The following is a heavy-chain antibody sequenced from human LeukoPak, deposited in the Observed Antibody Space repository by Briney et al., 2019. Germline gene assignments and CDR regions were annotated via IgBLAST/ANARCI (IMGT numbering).Heavy chain of an antibody. J-gene: IGHJ4*02. CDR2: INPNSGGT. CDR1: GYTFTGYY. V-gene: IGHV1-2*06. Sequence: GASVKVSCKASGYTFTGYYMHWVRQAPGQGLEWMGRINPNSGGTNYARKFQGRVTMTRDTSISTAYMELSRLRSDDTAVYYCATPIAVAPFDYWGQGTLVTVSS. CDR3: ATPIAVAPFDY. D-gene: IGHD6-19*01.